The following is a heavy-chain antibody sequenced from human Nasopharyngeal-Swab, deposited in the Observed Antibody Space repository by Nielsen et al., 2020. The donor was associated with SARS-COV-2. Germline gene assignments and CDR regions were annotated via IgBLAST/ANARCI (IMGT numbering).Heavy chain of an antibody. CDR2: IYYSGST. V-gene: IGHV4-61*01. J-gene: IGHJ3*02. D-gene: IGHD4-23*01. CDR1: GGSVSSGSYY. Sequence: SETLSLTCTVSGGSVSSGSYYWSWIRQPPGKGLEWIGYIYYSGSTNYNPSLKSRVTISVDTSKNQFSLKLSSVTAADTAVYYCARDNTVVTSEGVDIWGQGTIVSVSS. CDR3: ARDNTVVTSEGVDI.